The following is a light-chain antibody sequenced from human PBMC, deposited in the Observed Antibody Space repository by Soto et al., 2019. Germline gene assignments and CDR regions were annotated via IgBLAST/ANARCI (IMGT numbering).Light chain of an antibody. J-gene: IGLJ2*01. V-gene: IGLV2-8*01. CDR1: SSDVGGYNY. Sequence: QSALTQPPSASGSPGQSVTISCTGTSSDVGGYNYVSWYQQHPGKAPKLMIYEVTKRPSGVPDRFSGSKSGNTASLTVSGLQAEDEADYYCSSYAVSNVLFGGGTQLTGL. CDR3: SSYAVSNVL. CDR2: EVT.